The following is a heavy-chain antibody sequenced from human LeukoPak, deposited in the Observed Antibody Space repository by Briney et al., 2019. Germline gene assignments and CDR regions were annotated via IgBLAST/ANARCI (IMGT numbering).Heavy chain of an antibody. CDR3: ARDYRTSRDALDV. V-gene: IGHV3-7*01. CDR2: TNEDGSEK. Sequence: QSGGSLRLSCAASGFTLSNFWMTWVRQAPGKGLEWVANTNEDGSEKYYVDSVKGRFTSSRDNAKDSIYLEMNSLRDEDTAVYYCARDYRTSRDALDVWGQGTMVTVSS. CDR1: GFTLSNFW. D-gene: IGHD2-2*01. J-gene: IGHJ3*01.